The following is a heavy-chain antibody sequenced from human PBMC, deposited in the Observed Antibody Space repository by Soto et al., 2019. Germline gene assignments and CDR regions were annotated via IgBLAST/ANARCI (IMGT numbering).Heavy chain of an antibody. Sequence: QVQQVESGGGVVQPGSSLRLSCAASGFTFSIYGMHWVRQAPGKGLEWVAMIWYDGSSKYYADSVQGRFTISRDNSKNTLYLQMNSLSAEDTAVYFCVSSSSVWDSEYWGQGTQVTVSS. CDR2: IWYDGSSK. V-gene: IGHV3-33*01. CDR1: GFTFSIYG. CDR3: VSSSSVWDSEY. D-gene: IGHD3-22*01. J-gene: IGHJ4*02.